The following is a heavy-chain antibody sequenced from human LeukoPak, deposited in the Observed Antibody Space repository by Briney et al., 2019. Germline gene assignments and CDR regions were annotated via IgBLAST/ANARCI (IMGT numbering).Heavy chain of an antibody. V-gene: IGHV3-30*18. J-gene: IGHJ4*02. CDR2: ISYDGSNK. D-gene: IGHD3-22*01. Sequence: GGSLRLSCAASGFTFSSCGMHWVRQAPGKGLEWVAVISYDGSNKYYADSMKGRFTISRDNSKNTLYLQMNSLRAEDTAVYYCAKDRPGDYYDSSGLDYWGQGTLVTVSS. CDR1: GFTFSSCG. CDR3: AKDRPGDYYDSSGLDY.